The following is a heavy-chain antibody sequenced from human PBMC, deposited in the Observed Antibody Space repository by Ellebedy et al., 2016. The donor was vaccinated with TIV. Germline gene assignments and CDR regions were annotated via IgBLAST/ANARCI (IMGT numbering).Heavy chain of an antibody. V-gene: IGHV3-48*01. J-gene: IGHJ4*02. CDR1: GFTFSSYS. D-gene: IGHD2-15*01. CDR2: ISSSSSST. Sequence: GESLKISCGVSGFTFSSYSMNWVRQAPGKGLDWVAYISSSSSSTYYADSVKGRFTISRDNSKDTLSLQMNSLRAEDTAVYYCAKLAGIHPWYFDHWGQGTLVPVSS. CDR3: AKLAGIHPWYFDH.